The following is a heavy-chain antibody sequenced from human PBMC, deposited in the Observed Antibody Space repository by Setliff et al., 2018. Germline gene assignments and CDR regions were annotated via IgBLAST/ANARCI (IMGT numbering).Heavy chain of an antibody. CDR1: GYTFSNYG. CDR2: ISAYNGHI. Sequence: RASVKVSCKASGYTFSNYGISWVRQAPGQGLEWMGWISAYNGHIIYAQKLQGRVTMTTDTSTSTAYMEVRSLRSDDTAVYYCARAPGTVVVPASRSAFDIWGQGTMVTVSS. CDR3: ARAPGTVVVPASRSAFDI. J-gene: IGHJ3*02. D-gene: IGHD2-2*01. V-gene: IGHV1-18*01.